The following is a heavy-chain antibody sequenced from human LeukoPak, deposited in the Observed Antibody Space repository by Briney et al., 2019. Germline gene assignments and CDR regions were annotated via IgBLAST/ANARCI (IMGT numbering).Heavy chain of an antibody. J-gene: IGHJ6*03. CDR2: IIPISGTT. Sequence: GSSVKVSCKASGGTLTRYVISWVRQAPGQGLEWMGGIIPISGTTNYAQKFQGRVTITADKSTSTAYMELSSLRSEDTAVYYCATLCCGSYYMDVWGKGTTVTVSS. V-gene: IGHV1-69*06. CDR3: ATLCCGSYYMDV. CDR1: GGTLTRYV. D-gene: IGHD2-15*01.